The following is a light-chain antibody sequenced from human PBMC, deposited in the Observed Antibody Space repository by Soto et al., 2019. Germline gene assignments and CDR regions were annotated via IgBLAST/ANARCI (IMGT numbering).Light chain of an antibody. CDR3: QQDGSSPLT. CDR1: QSVSRSY. J-gene: IGKJ4*01. V-gene: IGKV3-20*01. Sequence: EIVLTQSPGTLSLSPGERATLSCRASQSVSRSYLAWYQQKPGQAPMLLLYGASSRATGIPDRFSGSGSGTDFTLTISRLEPEDFAVYYCQQDGSSPLTFGGGTKVEIK. CDR2: GAS.